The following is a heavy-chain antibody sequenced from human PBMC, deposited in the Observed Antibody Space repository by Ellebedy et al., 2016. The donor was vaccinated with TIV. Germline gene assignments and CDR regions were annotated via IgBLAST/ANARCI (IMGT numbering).Heavy chain of an antibody. D-gene: IGHD3-9*01. CDR1: GFTFTSYS. J-gene: IGHJ3*02. Sequence: GESLKISCAASGFTFTSYSMHWVRHAPGKGLEWVSYISSSSSTIYYADSVKGRFTISRDNAKNSLYLQMNSLRAEDTAVYYCARDNKVLRYFDWLFSKVAFDIWGQGTMVTVSS. CDR3: ARDNKVLRYFDWLFSKVAFDI. CDR2: ISSSSSTI. V-gene: IGHV3-48*04.